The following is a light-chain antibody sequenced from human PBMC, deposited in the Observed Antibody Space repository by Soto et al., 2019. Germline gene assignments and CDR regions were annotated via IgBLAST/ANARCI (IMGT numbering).Light chain of an antibody. CDR2: AAT. Sequence: IVLTQSPGTLSLSPGERATLSCRASQSVSDNFLAWYQQKPGQAPRLLIYAATRRATGIPDRFSGSGSGTDFTLIISRLDPEDFAVYYCQQYGRSPYTFGQGTKLEI. V-gene: IGKV3-20*01. J-gene: IGKJ2*01. CDR1: QSVSDNF. CDR3: QQYGRSPYT.